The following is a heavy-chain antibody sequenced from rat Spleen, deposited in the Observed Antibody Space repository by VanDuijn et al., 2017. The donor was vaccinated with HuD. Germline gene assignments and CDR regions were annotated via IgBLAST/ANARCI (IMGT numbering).Heavy chain of an antibody. V-gene: IGHV5-25*01. CDR1: RFTFSDFY. CDR3: AKDKGEYNNLFDY. D-gene: IGHD1-10*01. Sequence: EVQLAESGGGLVQPGRSLKLSCVASRFTFSDFYMAWVRQAPKKGLEWVATISTGGGDTYYRDSVRGRFTISRDNAKNTLYLQMDSLRSEDTATYYCAKDKGEYNNLFDYWGQGVMVTVTS. CDR2: ISTGGGDT. J-gene: IGHJ2*01.